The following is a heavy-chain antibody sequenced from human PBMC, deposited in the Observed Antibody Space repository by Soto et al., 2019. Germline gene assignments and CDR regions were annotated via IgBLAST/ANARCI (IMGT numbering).Heavy chain of an antibody. CDR1: GWSFSGYY. J-gene: IGHJ5*02. V-gene: IGHV4-34*01. CDR3: ARPLGWFDH. CDR2: INHSGST. Sequence: PXETLCLTCAVDGWSFSGYYWSWIRQPPGKGLEWIGEINHSGSTNYNPSLKSRVTISVDTSKNQFSLKLSSVTAADTAVYYCARPLGWFDHWGQGPLVTVTS. D-gene: IGHD7-27*01.